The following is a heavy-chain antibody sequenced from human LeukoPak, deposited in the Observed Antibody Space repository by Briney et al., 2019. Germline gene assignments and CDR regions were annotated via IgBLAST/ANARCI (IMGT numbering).Heavy chain of an antibody. V-gene: IGHV1-24*01. Sequence: ASVEVSCKVSGYTLTELSMHWVRQAPGKGLEWMGGFDPEDGETIYAQKFQGRVTMTGDTSTDTAYMELSSLRSEDTAVYYCATGETSWYFDLWGRGTLVTVSS. D-gene: IGHD1-1*01. J-gene: IGHJ2*01. CDR3: ATGETSWYFDL. CDR2: FDPEDGET. CDR1: GYTLTELS.